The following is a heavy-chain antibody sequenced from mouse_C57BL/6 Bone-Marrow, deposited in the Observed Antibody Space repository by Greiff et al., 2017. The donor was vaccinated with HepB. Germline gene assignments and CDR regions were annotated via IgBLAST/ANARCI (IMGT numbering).Heavy chain of an antibody. J-gene: IGHJ2*01. D-gene: IGHD1-1*01. CDR1: GYTFTSYW. CDR2: IDPSDSYT. V-gene: IGHV1-50*01. Sequence: QVQLQQPGAELVKPGASVKLSCKASGYTFTSYWMQWVKQRPGQGLEWIGEIDPSDSYTNYNQKFKGKATLTVDTSSSTAYMQLSSLTSEDSAVYYCARRGYGSSYFDYWGQGTTLTVSS. CDR3: ARRGYGSSYFDY.